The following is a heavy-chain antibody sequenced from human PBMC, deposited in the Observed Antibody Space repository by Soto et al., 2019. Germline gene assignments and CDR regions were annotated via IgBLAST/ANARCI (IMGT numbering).Heavy chain of an antibody. V-gene: IGHV3-15*07. Sequence: EVQLVESGGGLVKPGESLRLSCAASGFSFSSAWMNWVRQAPGKGLEWVGRIKTPSEGASTQYPAPGKVPFSISRDDSKNMLSLQLTSMKIEDTSVYYWTTGSSEGFWGKGTLVPVSS. J-gene: IGHJ4*02. CDR2: IKTPSEGAST. CDR1: GFSFSSAW. CDR3: TTGSSEGF.